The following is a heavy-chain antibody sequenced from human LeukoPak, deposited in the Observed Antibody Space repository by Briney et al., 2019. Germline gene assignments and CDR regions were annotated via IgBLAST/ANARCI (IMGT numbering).Heavy chain of an antibody. CDR3: ARAKVTTWDFDY. CDR2: IYYSGST. D-gene: IGHD4-17*01. V-gene: IGHV4-59*01. Sequence: SETLSLTCTVSGGSISSYYWSWIRQPPGKGLEWIGYIYYSGSTSYNPSLKSRVTISVDTSKNQFSLKLSSVTAADTAVYYCARAKVTTWDFDYWGQGTLVTVSS. CDR1: GGSISSYY. J-gene: IGHJ4*02.